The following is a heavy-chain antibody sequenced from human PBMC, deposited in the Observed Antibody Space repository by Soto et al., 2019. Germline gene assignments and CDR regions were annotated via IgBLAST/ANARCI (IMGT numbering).Heavy chain of an antibody. D-gene: IGHD5-18*01. V-gene: IGHV3-23*01. CDR1: GFTFSSYA. Sequence: GGSLRLSCAASGFTFSSYAMSWVRQAPGKGLEWVSAISGSGGSTYYADSVKGRFTISRDNSKNTLYLQMNSLRAEDTAVYYSAKSDTAMALDYYYYYGMDVWGQGTTVTVSS. J-gene: IGHJ6*02. CDR3: AKSDTAMALDYYYYYGMDV. CDR2: ISGSGGST.